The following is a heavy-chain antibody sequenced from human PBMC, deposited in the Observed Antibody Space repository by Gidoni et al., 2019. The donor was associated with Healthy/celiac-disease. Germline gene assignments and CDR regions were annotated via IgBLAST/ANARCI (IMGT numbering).Heavy chain of an antibody. D-gene: IGHD2-2*01. CDR2: INHSGST. CDR3: ARHTLFSSTSWYGMDV. CDR1: GGSFSGYY. J-gene: IGHJ6*02. V-gene: IGHV4-34*01. Sequence: QVQLQQWGAGLLKPSETLSLTCAVSGGSFSGYYWSWIRQPPGKGLEWIGEINHSGSTNYNPALKSRVTISVDTSKNQFSLKLSSVTAADTAVYYCARHTLFSSTSWYGMDVWGQGTTVTVSS.